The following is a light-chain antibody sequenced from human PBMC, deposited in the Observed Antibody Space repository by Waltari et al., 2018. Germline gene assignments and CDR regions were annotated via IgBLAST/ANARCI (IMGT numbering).Light chain of an antibody. CDR1: RSNIGANT. V-gene: IGLV1-44*01. CDR3: ATWDDSLNGVV. CDR2: SNN. Sequence: QSVLTQPPSASGTTGQGVTISCSGSRSNIGANTVYWYQHLPGTAPKVLIYSNNQRPSGVPDRFSGSKSGTSASLAVSGLQSEDEGDYYCATWDDSLNGVVFGGGTKLTVL. J-gene: IGLJ2*01.